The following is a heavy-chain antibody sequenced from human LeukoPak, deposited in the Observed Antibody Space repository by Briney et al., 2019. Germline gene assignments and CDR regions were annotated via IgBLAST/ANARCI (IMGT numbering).Heavy chain of an antibody. CDR1: GFTFSNYA. CDR3: ASYSSGWTVFDY. D-gene: IGHD6-19*01. CDR2: ISYDGSNK. Sequence: GGSLRLSCAASGFTFSNYAMTWVRQAPGKGLEWVAVISYDGSNKYYADSVKGRFTISRDNSKNTLYLQMNSLRAEDTAVYYCASYSSGWTVFDYWGQGTLVTVSS. V-gene: IGHV3-30-3*01. J-gene: IGHJ4*02.